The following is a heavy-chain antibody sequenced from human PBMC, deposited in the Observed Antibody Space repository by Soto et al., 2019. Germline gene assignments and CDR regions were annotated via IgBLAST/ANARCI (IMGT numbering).Heavy chain of an antibody. CDR3: ARAYDYGDYSTNYYYYGMDV. CDR2: TSYDGSIN. J-gene: IGHJ6*02. CDR1: GFSFGSYE. D-gene: IGHD4-17*01. V-gene: IGHV3-30*04. Sequence: GGSLRLSCAGSGFSFGSYEMHWVRQAPGKGLEWVTFTSYDGSINYYADSVKGRFTISRDNAKNSLYLQMNSLRAEDTAVYYCARAYDYGDYSTNYYYYGMDVWGQGTTVTVSS.